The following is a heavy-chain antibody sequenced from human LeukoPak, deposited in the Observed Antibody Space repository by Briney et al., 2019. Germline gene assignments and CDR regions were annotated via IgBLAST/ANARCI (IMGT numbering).Heavy chain of an antibody. CDR1: GFTFSNYY. V-gene: IGHV3-74*01. Sequence: GGSLRLSCVGSGFTFSNYYMYWVRQAPGKGLVWVSRIKNEGWDTIYADSVKGRFTISRDNAKNTMYLQMNSLRAEDTAVYFCARGGYGHKMDVWGAGTTVAVSS. CDR3: ARGGYGHKMDV. D-gene: IGHD3-10*01. CDR2: IKNEGWDT. J-gene: IGHJ6*04.